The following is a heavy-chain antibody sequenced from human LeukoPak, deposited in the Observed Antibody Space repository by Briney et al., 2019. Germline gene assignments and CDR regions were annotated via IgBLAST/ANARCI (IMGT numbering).Heavy chain of an antibody. CDR1: GFTFSYYS. J-gene: IGHJ4*02. Sequence: PGGSLRLSCAVSGFTFSYYSMNWVRQAPGKGLEWVSSISSSSSFIYYANSVKGRFTISRDNAKNSLYLQMNSLRAEDKAVYYCARLPPAQYCSSTSCYLNYFDYWGQGTLVSVSS. CDR2: ISSSSSFI. V-gene: IGHV3-21*01. D-gene: IGHD2-2*01. CDR3: ARLPPAQYCSSTSCYLNYFDY.